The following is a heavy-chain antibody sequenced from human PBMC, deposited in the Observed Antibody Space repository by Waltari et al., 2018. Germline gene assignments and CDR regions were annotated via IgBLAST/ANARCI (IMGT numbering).Heavy chain of an antibody. CDR2: IYYSGST. D-gene: IGHD6-19*01. V-gene: IGHV4-39*07. Sequence: QLQLQESGPGLVKPSETLSLTCTVPGGSISSSRYYWGWIRQPPGTGLEWIGSIYYSGSTYYNPSLKSRVTISVDTSKNQFSLKLSSVTAADTAVYYCARHLPGLAGPLHYWGQGTLVTVSS. CDR3: ARHLPGLAGPLHY. J-gene: IGHJ4*02. CDR1: GGSISSSRYY.